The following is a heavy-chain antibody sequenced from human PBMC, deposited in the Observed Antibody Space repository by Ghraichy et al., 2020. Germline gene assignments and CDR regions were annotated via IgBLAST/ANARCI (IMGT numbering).Heavy chain of an antibody. CDR3: AKDMSADLGEDDYYGMDV. CDR2: VSWNSRYV. J-gene: IGHJ6*02. D-gene: IGHD3-16*01. CDR1: GFTFDDYA. V-gene: IGHV3-9*01. Sequence: GGSLRLSCATSGFTFDDYAMHWVRQVPGKGLEWVSGVSWNSRYVGYADSVKGRFTISRDNAKNSLYRQMNSLRAEDTALYYCAKDMSADLGEDDYYGMDVWGQGTTVAVSS.